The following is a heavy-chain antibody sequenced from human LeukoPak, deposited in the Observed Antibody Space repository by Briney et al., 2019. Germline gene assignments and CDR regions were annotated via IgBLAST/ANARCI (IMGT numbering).Heavy chain of an antibody. CDR3: ARAPGYCSGGSCRLIPNFDY. Sequence: PSEALSLTCAVSGGSISSGGYSWSWIRQPPGKGLEWIGYIYHSGSTYYNPSLKSRVTISVDRSKNQFSLKLSSVTAADTAVYYCARAPGYCSGGSCRLIPNFDYWGQGILVTVSS. J-gene: IGHJ4*02. D-gene: IGHD2-15*01. CDR1: GGSISSGGYS. V-gene: IGHV4-30-2*01. CDR2: IYHSGST.